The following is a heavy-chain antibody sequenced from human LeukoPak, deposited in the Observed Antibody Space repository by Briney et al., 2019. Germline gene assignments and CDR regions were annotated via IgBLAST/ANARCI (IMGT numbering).Heavy chain of an antibody. CDR1: GASISSYY. Sequence: SDTLSLTCTVSGASISSYYWSWTRQPPRKGLEWIGYIYTSGSTTYSPSLKSRVAISVDTSKNQFSLKLSSVTAADTAVYYCARTQGSSSWDYYFDYWGQGTLVTVSS. CDR3: ARTQGSSSWDYYFDY. CDR2: IYTSGST. D-gene: IGHD6-19*01. J-gene: IGHJ4*02. V-gene: IGHV4-4*09.